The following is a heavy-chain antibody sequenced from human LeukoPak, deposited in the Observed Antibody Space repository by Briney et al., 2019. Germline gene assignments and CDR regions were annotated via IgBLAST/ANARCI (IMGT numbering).Heavy chain of an antibody. CDR2: ISYAGSNK. V-gene: IGHV3-30-3*01. Sequence: GGSLRLSCAASGFTFSSYAMHWVRQAPGKGLEWVAVISYAGSNKYYADSVKGRFTISRDNSKNTLYLRMNSLRAEDTAVYYCARGTGYYDSRGYYPIAEYFQHWGQGTLVTVSS. CDR3: ARGTGYYDSRGYYPIAEYFQH. J-gene: IGHJ1*01. D-gene: IGHD3-22*01. CDR1: GFTFSSYA.